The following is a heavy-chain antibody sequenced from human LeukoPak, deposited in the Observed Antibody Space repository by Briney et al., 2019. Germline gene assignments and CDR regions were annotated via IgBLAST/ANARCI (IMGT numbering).Heavy chain of an antibody. CDR1: TGSISGYY. Sequence: SETLSLTCIVSTGSISGYYWSWIRQTPGKGLEWIGYVYYSGTTSYNPSLKSRVTISVDRSKNQFSLKLSSVTAADTAVYYCARSGYGGNRPEAYWGQGTLVTVSS. D-gene: IGHD4-23*01. CDR2: VYYSGTT. V-gene: IGHV4-59*12. J-gene: IGHJ4*02. CDR3: ARSGYGGNRPEAY.